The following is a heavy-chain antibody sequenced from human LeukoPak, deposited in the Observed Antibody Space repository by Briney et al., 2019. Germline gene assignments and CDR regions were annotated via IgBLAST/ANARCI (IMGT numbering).Heavy chain of an antibody. CDR3: AKAEGYDILTGLDY. J-gene: IGHJ4*02. D-gene: IGHD3-9*01. V-gene: IGHV3-23*01. CDR1: GFTFSSNW. CDR2: IGASGGST. Sequence: GGSLRLSCAASGFTFSSNWMHWARQAPGKGLEWVSGIGASGGSTYYADSVKGRFTISRDNSRNTLYLQMNSLRTEDTAVYYCAKAEGYDILTGLDYWGQGTLVTVSS.